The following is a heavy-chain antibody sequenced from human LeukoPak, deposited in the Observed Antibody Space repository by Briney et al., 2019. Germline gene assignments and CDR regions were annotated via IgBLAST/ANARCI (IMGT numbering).Heavy chain of an antibody. CDR3: ARVVAVAGTLAIDY. D-gene: IGHD6-19*01. CDR2: INPNSGGT. V-gene: IGHV1-2*02. CDR1: GYTFTGYY. Sequence: ASVKVSCKASGYTFTGYYMHWVRQAPGQGLEWMGWINPNSGGTNYAQKFQGRVTMTRDTSISTAYMELSRLRSDDTALYYCARVVAVAGTLAIDYWGQGTLVTVSS. J-gene: IGHJ4*02.